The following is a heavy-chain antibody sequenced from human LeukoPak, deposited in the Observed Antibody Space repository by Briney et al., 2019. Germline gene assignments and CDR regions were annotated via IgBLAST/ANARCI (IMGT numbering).Heavy chain of an antibody. V-gene: IGHV3-21*01. CDR3: ARDEFLVRGVLKLFDY. Sequence: PGGSLRLSCAASTFTFSSYAMNWVRQAPGKGLEWVPSISSSSSYIYYADSVKGRFTISRDNAKNSLYLQMNSLRAEDTAVYYCARDEFLVRGVLKLFDYWGQGTLVTVSS. CDR2: ISSSSSYI. D-gene: IGHD3-10*01. CDR1: TFTFSSYA. J-gene: IGHJ4*02.